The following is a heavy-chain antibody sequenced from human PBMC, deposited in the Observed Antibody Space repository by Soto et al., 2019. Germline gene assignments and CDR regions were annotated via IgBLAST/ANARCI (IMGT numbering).Heavy chain of an antibody. Sequence: PGESLKISCKGSGYSFTXXXXXXXXXXXGKGLEWMGIIYPGDSDTRYSPSFQGQVTISADKSISTAYLQWSSLKASDTAMYYCATQADYCGGDCSYDAFDIWGQGTMVTVSS. CDR1: GYSFTXXX. CDR2: IYPGDSDT. V-gene: IGHV5-51*01. D-gene: IGHD2-21*02. CDR3: ATQADYCGGDCSYDAFDI. J-gene: IGHJ3*02.